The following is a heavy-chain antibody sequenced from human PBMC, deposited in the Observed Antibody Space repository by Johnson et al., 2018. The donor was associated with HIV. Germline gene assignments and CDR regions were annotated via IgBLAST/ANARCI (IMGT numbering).Heavy chain of an antibody. D-gene: IGHD1-26*01. Sequence: QVLLVESGGGLVQPGGSLRLSCAASGFTVSSTYMSWVRQAPGKGLEWVAFIRYDGSNKYYADSVKGRFTISRDNSKNTLYLQMNSLRAEDTAVYYCAKDLFTEREDDVFDVWGQGTVVTVSS. CDR3: AKDLFTEREDDVFDV. V-gene: IGHV3-30*02. J-gene: IGHJ3*01. CDR2: IRYDGSNK. CDR1: GFTVSSTY.